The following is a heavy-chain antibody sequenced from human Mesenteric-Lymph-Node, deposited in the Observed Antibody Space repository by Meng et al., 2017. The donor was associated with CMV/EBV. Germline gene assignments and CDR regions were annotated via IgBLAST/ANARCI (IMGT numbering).Heavy chain of an antibody. CDR1: FSLSTSGVG. J-gene: IGHJ2*01. D-gene: IGHD6-13*01. CDR3: AHRGPSSSWYGWYFDL. V-gene: IGHV2-5*01. CDR2: IYWNDDK. Sequence: FSLSTSGVGVGWIRQPPGKALEWLALIYWNDDKRYSPSLKSRLTSTKDTSKNQVVLTMTNMDPVDTAEYYCAHRGPSSSWYGWYFDLWGRGTLVTVSS.